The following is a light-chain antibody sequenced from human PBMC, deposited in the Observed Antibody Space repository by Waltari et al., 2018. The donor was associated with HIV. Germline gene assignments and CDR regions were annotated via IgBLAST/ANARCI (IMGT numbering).Light chain of an antibody. CDR3: MQGTHWPWT. CDR1: QSLIYTDGNTY. CDR2: KIS. J-gene: IGKJ1*01. Sequence: EAVLTQSPVSLSVALGRPASISCRSSQSLIYTDGNTYLNWFHQRPGQSPRRLIYKISNRESGVPDRFSASGSVTEFTLHISRVEAEDVGVYYCMQGTHWPWTFGQGTKVEIK. V-gene: IGKV2-30*01.